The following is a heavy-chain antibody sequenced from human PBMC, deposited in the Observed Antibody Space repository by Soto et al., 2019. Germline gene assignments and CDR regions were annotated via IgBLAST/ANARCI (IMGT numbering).Heavy chain of an antibody. V-gene: IGHV3-23*01. CDR1: GFTFSSYA. J-gene: IGHJ4*02. CDR3: AKDRGRGGDILTGPFDY. D-gene: IGHD3-9*01. CDR2: ISGSGGST. Sequence: EVQLLESGGGLVQPGGSLRLSCAASGFTFSSYAMSWVRQAPVKGLEWVSAISGSGGSTYYADSVKGRFTISRDNSKNTLYLQMNSLRAEDTAVYYCAKDRGRGGDILTGPFDYWGQGTLVTVSS.